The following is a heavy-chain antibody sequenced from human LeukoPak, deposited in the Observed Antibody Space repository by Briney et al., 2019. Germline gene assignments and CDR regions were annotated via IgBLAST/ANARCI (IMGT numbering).Heavy chain of an antibody. D-gene: IGHD3-10*01. V-gene: IGHV3-7*04. CDR3: ARDGVGAFDI. CDR2: IKQDGSEK. J-gene: IGHJ3*02. Sequence: PGGSLRLSCAASGFTVSSTFMNWVRQAPGKGLEWVANIKQDGSEKYYVDSVKGRFTISRDNAKNSLFLQMNSLRAEDTAVYYCARDGVGAFDIWGQGTMVTVSS. CDR1: GFTVSSTF.